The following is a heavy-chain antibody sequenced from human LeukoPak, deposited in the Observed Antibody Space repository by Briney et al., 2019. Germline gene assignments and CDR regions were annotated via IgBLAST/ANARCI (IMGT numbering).Heavy chain of an antibody. V-gene: IGHV4-38-2*01. CDR3: ASSAPNYDILTGYYGANWFDP. CDR2: IYHSGST. D-gene: IGHD3-9*01. Sequence: SETLSLTCAVSGYSISSGYYWGWIRQPPGKGLEWIGSIYHSGSTYYNPSLKSRVTISVDTSKNQFSLKLSSVTAADTAVYYCASSAPNYDILTGYYGANWFDPWGQGTLVTASS. J-gene: IGHJ5*02. CDR1: GYSISSGYY.